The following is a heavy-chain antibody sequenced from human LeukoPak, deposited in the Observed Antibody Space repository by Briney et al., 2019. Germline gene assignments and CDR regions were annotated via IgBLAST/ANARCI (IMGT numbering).Heavy chain of an antibody. Sequence: ASVEVSCKASGDTFTGYYLHWVRQAPGQGLEWMGWINPKRGGTKYAQKFQGRVTMTRDMSISTVYMELSRLRSDDTAVYYCARLLPRIAGVRTYYMDVWGKGTTVTVSS. J-gene: IGHJ6*03. CDR2: INPKRGGT. CDR1: GDTFTGYY. CDR3: ARLLPRIAGVRTYYMDV. D-gene: IGHD6-13*01. V-gene: IGHV1-2*02.